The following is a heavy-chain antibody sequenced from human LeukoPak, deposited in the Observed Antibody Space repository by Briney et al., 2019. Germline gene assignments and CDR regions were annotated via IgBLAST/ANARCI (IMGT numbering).Heavy chain of an antibody. CDR2: IYYSGST. Sequence: SETLSLTCTVSGGSISSYYWSWIRQPPGKGLEWIGYIYYSGSTNYNPSLKSRVTISVDTSKNQFSLKLSSVTAADTAAYYCARGLTGDRYPGGYFDLWGRGTLVTVSS. V-gene: IGHV4-59*01. J-gene: IGHJ2*01. CDR3: ARGLTGDRYPGGYFDL. D-gene: IGHD7-27*01. CDR1: GGSISSYY.